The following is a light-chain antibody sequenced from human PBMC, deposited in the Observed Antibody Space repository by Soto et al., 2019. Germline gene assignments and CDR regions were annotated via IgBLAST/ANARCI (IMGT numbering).Light chain of an antibody. CDR3: FSFTTDWTHV. J-gene: IGLJ1*01. CDR1: SSDVGGYNY. Sequence: QSALTQPASVSGSPGQSITISCTGTSSDVGGYNYVSWYQKHPGKAPKVMIYEVSNRPSGVSNRFSGSKSGNAASLTISGLQAEDEADYFCFSFTTDWTHVFGTGTKVTVL. V-gene: IGLV2-14*01. CDR2: EVS.